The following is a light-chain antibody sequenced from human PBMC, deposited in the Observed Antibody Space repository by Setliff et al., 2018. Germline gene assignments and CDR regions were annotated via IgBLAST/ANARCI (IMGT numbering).Light chain of an antibody. CDR3: SSYKTSSTWV. CDR1: SSDIGDSNY. Sequence: QSVLAQPASVSGSPGQSITISCTGASSDIGDSNYVSWYQQHPGKAPKLIIYDVSDRPSGVSHRFPGSKSGNTASLTISGLLAEDEADYYCSSYKTSSTWVFGTGTKVTV. CDR2: DVS. V-gene: IGLV2-14*01. J-gene: IGLJ1*01.